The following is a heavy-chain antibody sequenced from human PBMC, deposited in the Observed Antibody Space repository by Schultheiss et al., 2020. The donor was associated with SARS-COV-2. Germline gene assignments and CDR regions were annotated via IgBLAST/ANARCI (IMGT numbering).Heavy chain of an antibody. V-gene: IGHV1-46*01. CDR2: INPSGGST. D-gene: IGHD6-13*01. Sequence: ASVKVSCKASGGTFSSYAISWVRQAPGQGLEWMGWINPSGGSTSYAQKFQGRVTMTRDTSTSTAYMELSSQRSEDIDVYYCARPRFIIAAAGTWWFDPWGQGTLVTVSS. CDR1: GGTFSSYA. CDR3: ARPRFIIAAAGTWWFDP. J-gene: IGHJ5*02.